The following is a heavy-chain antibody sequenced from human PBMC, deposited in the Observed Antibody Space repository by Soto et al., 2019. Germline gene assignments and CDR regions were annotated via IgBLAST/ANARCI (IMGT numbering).Heavy chain of an antibody. CDR1: GFTFSTYG. CDR2: ISYDGSNK. Sequence: ESGGGVVQPGRSLRLSCAASGFTFSTYGMHWVRQAPGKGLEWVAVISYDGSNKYYADSVKGRFTISRDNSKNTRYLQMNSLRAEDTAVYYCAKKPLVHRLLGDDYFYYWGQGTLVTVSS. D-gene: IGHD6-6*01. CDR3: AKKPLVHRLLGDDYFYY. J-gene: IGHJ4*02. V-gene: IGHV3-30*18.